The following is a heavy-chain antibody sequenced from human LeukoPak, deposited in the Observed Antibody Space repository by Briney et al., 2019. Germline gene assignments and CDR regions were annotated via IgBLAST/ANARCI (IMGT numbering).Heavy chain of an antibody. D-gene: IGHD3-10*01. CDR3: ARVNDYDSGSLYRPIDY. Sequence: GGSLRLSCEASGFTFNNYWMSWFRQAPGKGLEWVANTKQDDSAKNYVDSVKGRFTISRDNVKTSLYLQMNSLRAEDTAVYSCARVNDYDSGSLYRPIDYWGQGTLVTVSS. J-gene: IGHJ4*02. V-gene: IGHV3-7*01. CDR1: GFTFNNYW. CDR2: TKQDDSAK.